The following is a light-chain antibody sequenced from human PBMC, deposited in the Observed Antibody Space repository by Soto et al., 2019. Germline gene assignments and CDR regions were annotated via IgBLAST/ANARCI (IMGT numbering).Light chain of an antibody. CDR1: SSDVDNGYNS. J-gene: IGLJ1*01. V-gene: IGLV2-14*01. CDR2: EVR. Sequence: QSALTQPASVYGSPGQAITISCTGSSSDVDNGYNSVSWYQQHQGKAPKLMIYEVRNRPSGVSNRFSGSTSGNTASLTISVLQAEDESDYYCTSYSTSATAYVFGTGTKLTVL. CDR3: TSYSTSATAYV.